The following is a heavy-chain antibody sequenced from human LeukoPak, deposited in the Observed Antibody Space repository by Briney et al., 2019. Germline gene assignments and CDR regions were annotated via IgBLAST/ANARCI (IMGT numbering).Heavy chain of an antibody. D-gene: IGHD2-15*01. Sequence: GGSLRLSCAASGFTFSSYAMSWVRQAPGKVLEWVSAISGSGGSTYYADSVNGRFTISRDNSKNTLYLQMNSLRAEDTAVYYCAKVVAARLDAFDIWGQGTMVTVSS. CDR2: ISGSGGST. CDR3: AKVVAARLDAFDI. V-gene: IGHV3-23*01. J-gene: IGHJ3*02. CDR1: GFTFSSYA.